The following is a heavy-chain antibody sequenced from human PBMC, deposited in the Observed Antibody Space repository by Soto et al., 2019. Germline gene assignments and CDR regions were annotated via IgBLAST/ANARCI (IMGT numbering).Heavy chain of an antibody. V-gene: IGHV1-69*13. CDR3: ARGPDPLFPNWFDP. D-gene: IGHD2-21*01. J-gene: IGHJ5*02. CDR1: GGTFSSYA. Sequence: SVKVSCKASGGTFSSYAISWVRQAPGQGLEWMGGIIPIFGTANYAQKFQGRVTITADEFTSTAYMELSSLRSEDTAVYYCARGPDPLFPNWFDPWGQGTLVTVSS. CDR2: IIPIFGTA.